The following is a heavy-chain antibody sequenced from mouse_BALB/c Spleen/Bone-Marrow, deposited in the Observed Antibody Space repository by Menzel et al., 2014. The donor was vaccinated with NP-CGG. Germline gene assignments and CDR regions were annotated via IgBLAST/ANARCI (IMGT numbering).Heavy chain of an antibody. D-gene: IGHD1-1*01. Sequence: QVHLQQPGAELVKPGASVKLSCKASGYTFTSYYMYWVKQRPGQGLEWIGGINPSNGGTNFNEKFKSKATLTVDKSSSTAYMQLSSLTSEDSAVYYCTRSYYAKEGAWFAYWGQGTLATVSA. CDR1: GYTFTSYY. J-gene: IGHJ3*01. CDR3: TRSYYAKEGAWFAY. V-gene: IGHV1S81*02. CDR2: INPSNGGT.